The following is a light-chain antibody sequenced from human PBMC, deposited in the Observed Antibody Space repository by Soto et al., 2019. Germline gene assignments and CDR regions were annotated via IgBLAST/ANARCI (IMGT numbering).Light chain of an antibody. Sequence: EIVLTQSPATLSVSPGERATVSCRASQSISSNLAWYQQKPGLAPRLLIYGASRRATGIPDRFSGSASGTDFTLTISRLEPEDFAVYFCQQYSDLPMTFGQGTRLEIK. CDR2: GAS. J-gene: IGKJ5*01. CDR1: QSISSN. V-gene: IGKV3-20*01. CDR3: QQYSDLPMT.